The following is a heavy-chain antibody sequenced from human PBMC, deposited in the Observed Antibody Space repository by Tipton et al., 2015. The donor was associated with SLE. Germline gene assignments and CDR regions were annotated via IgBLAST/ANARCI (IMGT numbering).Heavy chain of an antibody. V-gene: IGHV3-21*01. D-gene: IGHD1-7*01. CDR1: GFTFSSYS. Sequence: GSLRLSCAASGFTFSSYSMNWVRQAPGKGLEWVSSISSSSSYIYYADSVKGRFTISRDNAKNSLYLQMNSLRAEDTAVYYCARVPAAVTGTTLDYWGQGTLVTVSS. J-gene: IGHJ4*02. CDR2: ISSSSSYI. CDR3: ARVPAAVTGTTLDY.